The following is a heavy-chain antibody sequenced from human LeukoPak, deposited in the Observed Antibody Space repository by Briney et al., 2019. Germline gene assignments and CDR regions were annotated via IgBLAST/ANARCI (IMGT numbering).Heavy chain of an antibody. CDR3: ARSDRMTPIGY. J-gene: IGHJ4*02. CDR2: ISGSGGST. V-gene: IGHV3-23*01. CDR1: GFTFSSYA. Sequence: GGSLRLSCAASGFTFSSYAMSWVRQAPGKGLEWVSAISGSGGSTYYADSVKGRFTISRDNSKNTLYLQMNSLRAEDTAVYYCARSDRMTPIGYWGQGTLVTVSS.